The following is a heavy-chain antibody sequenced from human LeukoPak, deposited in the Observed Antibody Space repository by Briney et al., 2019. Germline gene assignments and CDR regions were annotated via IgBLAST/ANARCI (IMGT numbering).Heavy chain of an antibody. Sequence: PGGSLRLSCAASGFTFTSYAMSWVRQAPGKGLEWVSGVSGSGGTTYYADSVKGRFTISRDNSKNTLYLQMNTLRAEDTAVYYCAKDPWGTTVNWFGPWGQGTLVTVSS. D-gene: IGHD4-17*01. CDR1: GFTFTSYA. V-gene: IGHV3-23*01. CDR2: VSGSGGTT. J-gene: IGHJ5*02. CDR3: AKDPWGTTVNWFGP.